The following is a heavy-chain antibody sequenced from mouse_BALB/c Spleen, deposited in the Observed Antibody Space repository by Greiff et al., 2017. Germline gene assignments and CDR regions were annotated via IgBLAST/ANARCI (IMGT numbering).Heavy chain of an antibody. Sequence: QVQLQQSGPELVRPGVSVKISCKGSGYTFTDYAMHWVKQSHAKSLEWIGVISTYYGNTNYNQKFKGKATMTVDKSSSTAYMELARLTSEDSAIYYCARGLTGTMDYWGQGTSVTVSS. D-gene: IGHD4-1*01. CDR1: GYTFTDYA. CDR3: ARGLTGTMDY. J-gene: IGHJ4*01. CDR2: ISTYYGNT. V-gene: IGHV1-67*01.